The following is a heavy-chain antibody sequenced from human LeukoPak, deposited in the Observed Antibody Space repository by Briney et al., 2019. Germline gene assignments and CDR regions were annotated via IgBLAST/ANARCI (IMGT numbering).Heavy chain of an antibody. V-gene: IGHV4-59*08. D-gene: IGHD2-2*02. CDR2: IYYSGST. CDR3: ARHVSDIVVVPAAIGY. Sequence: SSETLSLTCTVSGGSISSYYWSWIRQPPGKGLEWIGYIYYSGSTNYNPSLKSRVTISVDTSKNQFSLKLSSVTAADTAVYYCARHVSDIVVVPAAIGYWGQGTLVTVSS. CDR1: GGSISSYY. J-gene: IGHJ4*02.